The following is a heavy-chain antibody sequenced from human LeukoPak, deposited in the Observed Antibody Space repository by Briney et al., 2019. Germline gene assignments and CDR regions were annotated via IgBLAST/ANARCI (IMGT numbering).Heavy chain of an antibody. V-gene: IGHV4-34*01. D-gene: IGHD2-21*02. Sequence: PSETLSLTCAVYGGSFSGYYWSWIRQPPGKGLEWIGEINHSGSTNYNPSLKSRVTIPVDTSKKQFSLKLSSVTAADTAVYYCARGGRYCGGDCYYAFDIWGQGTMVTVSS. CDR2: INHSGST. CDR3: ARGGRYCGGDCYYAFDI. J-gene: IGHJ3*02. CDR1: GGSFSGYY.